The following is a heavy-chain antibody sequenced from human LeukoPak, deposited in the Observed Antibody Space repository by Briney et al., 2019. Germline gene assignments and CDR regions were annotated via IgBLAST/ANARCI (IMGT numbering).Heavy chain of an antibody. Sequence: GGSLRLSCAASGFTFSSSAMSWVRQAPGKGLEWVSAISNNGGYTYYADSVQGRFTISRDNSKSTLCLQMNSLRAEDTAAYYCAKQLGYCSDGSCYFPYWGQGTLVTVSS. D-gene: IGHD2-15*01. CDR3: AKQLGYCSDGSCYFPY. J-gene: IGHJ4*02. V-gene: IGHV3-23*01. CDR1: GFTFSSSA. CDR2: ISNNGGYT.